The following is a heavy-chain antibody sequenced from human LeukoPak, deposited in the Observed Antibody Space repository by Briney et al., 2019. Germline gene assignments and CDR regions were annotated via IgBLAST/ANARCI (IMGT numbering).Heavy chain of an antibody. Sequence: GGSLRLSCAASGFTFSSYSMNWVRQAPGKGLEWVSSISSSSTYIYYADSVKGRFTISRDNAKNSLYLQMNSLRGEDTAVYYCARGLDSSSWLEYFQHWGQGNLVTVSS. J-gene: IGHJ1*01. CDR3: ARGLDSSSWLEYFQH. V-gene: IGHV3-21*01. D-gene: IGHD6-13*01. CDR2: ISSSSTYI. CDR1: GFTFSSYS.